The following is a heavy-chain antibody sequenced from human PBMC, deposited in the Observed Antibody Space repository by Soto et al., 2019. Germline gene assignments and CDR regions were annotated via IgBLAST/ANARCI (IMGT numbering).Heavy chain of an antibody. J-gene: IGHJ6*02. Sequence: EVQLLESGGGLVQPGGSLRLSCAASGFTFSSYAMSWVRQAPGKGLEWVSGISGTGSGGSTHYADSVKGRFIISRDNSKNTLYLQMNSLRAEDTAVYYCAKGHGSSTISPFAPWGQGTTVTV. CDR1: GFTFSSYA. CDR3: AKGHGSSTISPFAP. CDR2: ISGTGSGGST. V-gene: IGHV3-23*01. D-gene: IGHD2-2*01.